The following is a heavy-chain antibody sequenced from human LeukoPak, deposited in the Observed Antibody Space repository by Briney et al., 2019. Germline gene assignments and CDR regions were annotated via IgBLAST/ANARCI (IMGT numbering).Heavy chain of an antibody. CDR2: IKQDGTEK. CDR3: ARDNAN. CDR1: GFTFSSYG. Sequence: PGGSLRLSCAASGFTFSSYGMNWVRQAPGQGLEWVANIKQDGTEKYYVDSVKGRFTISRDNAKNSLYLQMNSLRAEDTALYYCARDNANWGQGTLVTVSS. V-gene: IGHV3-7*04. J-gene: IGHJ4*02.